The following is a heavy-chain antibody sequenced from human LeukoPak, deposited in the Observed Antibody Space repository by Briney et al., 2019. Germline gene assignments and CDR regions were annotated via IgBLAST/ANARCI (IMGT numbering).Heavy chain of an antibody. CDR1: GYTFTSYG. CDR2: ISAYNGNT. CDR3: ARDYPMGGGKEGFDY. J-gene: IGHJ4*02. Sequence: ASVKVSCKASGYTFTSYGISWVRQAPGQGLEWMGWISAYNGNTNYAQKLQGRVTMTTDTSTSTAYMELRSLRSDDTAVYYCARDYPMGGGKEGFDYWGQGTLVTASS. V-gene: IGHV1-18*01. D-gene: IGHD4-23*01.